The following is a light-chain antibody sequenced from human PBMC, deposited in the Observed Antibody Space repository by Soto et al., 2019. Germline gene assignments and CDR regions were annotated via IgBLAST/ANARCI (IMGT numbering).Light chain of an antibody. CDR2: SNN. Sequence: QSVLTQPPSASGTPGQRVFISCSGSSSNIGGTNYAYWYQQLPGAAPKLLMHSNNLRPSGVPERISGSKSGTSASLPISELRFEDEAVYYCVSWDDRLGTVIFGGGTKVTVL. CDR1: SSNIGGTNY. V-gene: IGLV1-47*02. J-gene: IGLJ2*01. CDR3: VSWDDRLGTVI.